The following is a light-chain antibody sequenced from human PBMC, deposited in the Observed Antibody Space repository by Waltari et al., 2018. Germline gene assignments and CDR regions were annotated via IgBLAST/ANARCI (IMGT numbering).Light chain of an antibody. J-gene: IGLJ3*02. V-gene: IGLV2-14*01. CDR1: SSDVGGYNY. CDR3: NSYTSSSTWV. Sequence: QSALTQPASVSGSPGQSITISCTGTSSDVGGYNYVSWYQQHPGKAPKLMIFDVSKRPTGFSNRFSGSKSGSTASLTISGLQAEDGADFYCNSYTSSSTWVFGGGTKLTVL. CDR2: DVS.